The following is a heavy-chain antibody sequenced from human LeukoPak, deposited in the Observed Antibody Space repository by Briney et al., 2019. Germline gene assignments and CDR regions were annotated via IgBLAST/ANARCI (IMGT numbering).Heavy chain of an antibody. J-gene: IGHJ4*02. CDR1: GFTFSSYG. CDR2: ISGSGGST. V-gene: IGHV3-23*01. D-gene: IGHD1-26*01. Sequence: GGSLRLSCAASGFTFSSYGMHWVRQAPGKGLEWVSAISGSGGSTYYADSVKGRFTISRDNSKNTLYLQMNSLRAEDTAVYYCAKVEWELFLFDYWGRGTLVTVSS. CDR3: AKVEWELFLFDY.